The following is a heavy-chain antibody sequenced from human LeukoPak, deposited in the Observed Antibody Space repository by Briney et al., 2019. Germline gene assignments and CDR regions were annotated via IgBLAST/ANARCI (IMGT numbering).Heavy chain of an antibody. V-gene: IGHV4-34*01. D-gene: IGHD3-22*01. CDR1: GGSFSGYY. J-gene: IGHJ4*02. CDR3: ARDPSGYFNY. CDR2: INHSGST. Sequence: SETLSLTCAVYGGSFSGYYWSWIRQPPGKGLEWIGEINHSGSTNYNPSLKSRVTISVDTSKNQFSLKLSSETAADTAVYYCARDPSGYFNYWGQGTLVTVSS.